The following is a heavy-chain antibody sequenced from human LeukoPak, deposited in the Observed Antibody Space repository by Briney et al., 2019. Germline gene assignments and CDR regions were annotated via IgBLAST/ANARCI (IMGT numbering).Heavy chain of an antibody. J-gene: IGHJ4*02. Sequence: PSETLSLTCTVSGGSISSYYWSSIRQPAGKGLEWIGRIYTSGSTNYNPSLKSRVTMSVDTSRNQFSLKLSPVTAADTAVYYCARGTPVFSVAGYYFDYWGQGTLVTVSS. V-gene: IGHV4-4*07. D-gene: IGHD6-19*01. CDR3: ARGTPVFSVAGYYFDY. CDR1: GGSISSYY. CDR2: IYTSGST.